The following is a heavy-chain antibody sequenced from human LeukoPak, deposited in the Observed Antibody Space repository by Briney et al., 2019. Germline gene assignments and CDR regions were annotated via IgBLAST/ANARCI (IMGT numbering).Heavy chain of an antibody. D-gene: IGHD5-18*01. J-gene: IGHJ4*02. CDR2: ISSSSSYI. V-gene: IGHV3-21*01. CDR1: GFTFRSYA. Sequence: GRSLRLSCAASGFTFRSYAMNWVRQAPGKGLEWVSSISSSSSYIYYADSVKGRFTISRDNAKNSLYLQMNSLRAEDTAVCYCARDLLMASMVTSFDYWGQGTLVTVSS. CDR3: ARDLLMASMVTSFDY.